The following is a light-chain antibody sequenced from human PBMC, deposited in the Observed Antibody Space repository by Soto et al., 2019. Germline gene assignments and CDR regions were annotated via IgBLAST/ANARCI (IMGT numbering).Light chain of an antibody. Sequence: QSALTQPPSASGSPGQSVTISCTGTSSDVGGYNYVSWYQQHPGKAPKLIISEVNKRPSGVPDRFSGSRSGNTASLTVSGLQAEDESDYYCSSYAGSNTFDVFGSGTKLTVL. CDR3: SSYAGSNTFDV. CDR2: EVN. CDR1: SSDVGGYNY. J-gene: IGLJ1*01. V-gene: IGLV2-8*01.